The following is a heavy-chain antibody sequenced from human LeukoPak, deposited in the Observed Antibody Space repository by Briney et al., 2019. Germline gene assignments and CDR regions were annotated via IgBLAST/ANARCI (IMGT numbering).Heavy chain of an antibody. D-gene: IGHD3-3*01. J-gene: IGHJ6*02. CDR3: ARLSGYFPHYYYYYGMDV. V-gene: IGHV4-34*01. Sequence: SDTLSLTCAVYGGSFSGYYWSWIRQPPGKGLEWIGEINHSGSTKYNPSLKSRVTISVDTSKNQFSLKLSSVTAADTAVYYCARLSGYFPHYYYYYGMDVWGQGTTVTVSS. CDR1: GGSFSGYY. CDR2: INHSGST.